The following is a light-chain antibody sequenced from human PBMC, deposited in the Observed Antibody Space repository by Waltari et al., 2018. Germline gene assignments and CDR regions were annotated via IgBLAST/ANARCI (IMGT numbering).Light chain of an antibody. J-gene: IGLJ3*02. Sequence: QTVVTQEPSFSVSPGGTVTLTCGLTSDSVSPTYSPTWYQQTPGQPPRTLITNTNTRSSGVPDRFSGSILGGKAALTITGAQADDESDYYCVLYVGYGIWAFGGGTKLTVL. CDR3: VLYVGYGIWA. CDR2: NTN. V-gene: IGLV8-61*01. CDR1: SDSVSPTYS.